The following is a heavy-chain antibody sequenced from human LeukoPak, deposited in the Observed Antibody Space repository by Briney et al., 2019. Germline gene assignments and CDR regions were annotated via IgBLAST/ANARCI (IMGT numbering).Heavy chain of an antibody. CDR1: GFTFSSHE. Sequence: GGSLRLSCAASGFTFSSHEMNWVRQAPGKGLEWVSYISSSVNTIYYADSVKGRFTISRDNAKNSLYLQMNSLRAEDTAVYYCARGYGAYAYWGQGTLVTVSS. CDR2: ISSSVNTI. J-gene: IGHJ4*02. CDR3: ARGYGAYAY. D-gene: IGHD4/OR15-4a*01. V-gene: IGHV3-48*03.